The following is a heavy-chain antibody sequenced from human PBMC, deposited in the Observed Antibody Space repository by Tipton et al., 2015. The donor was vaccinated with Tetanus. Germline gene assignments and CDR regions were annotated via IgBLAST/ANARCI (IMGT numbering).Heavy chain of an antibody. V-gene: IGHV3-7*04. D-gene: IGHD2-21*02. Sequence: GSLRLSCEASGFTFSRYWMNWVRQAPGKGLEWVANIREDGSDKYYMDSVKGRFTISRDNAKNSLYLQMNSLRAEDTAVYSCARGMAEASNCGGDCYSDYWGQGTLVTVSS. CDR2: IREDGSDK. J-gene: IGHJ4*02. CDR1: GFTFSRYW. CDR3: ARGMAEASNCGGDCYSDY.